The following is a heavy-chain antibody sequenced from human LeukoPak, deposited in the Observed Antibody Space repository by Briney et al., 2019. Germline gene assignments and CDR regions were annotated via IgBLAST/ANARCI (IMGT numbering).Heavy chain of an antibody. Sequence: SQTLSLTCVISGDSVSSNTAAWNWIRQSPSRGLEWLGRTYYRSRWYNEYAVSVRSRTNINADTSKNQFSLQLNSVTPEDTAVYYCARAWDGMAGSFDYWGQGTLVTVSS. CDR3: ARAWDGMAGSFDY. D-gene: IGHD1-14*01. CDR2: TYYRSRWYN. V-gene: IGHV6-1*01. J-gene: IGHJ4*02. CDR1: GDSVSSNTAA.